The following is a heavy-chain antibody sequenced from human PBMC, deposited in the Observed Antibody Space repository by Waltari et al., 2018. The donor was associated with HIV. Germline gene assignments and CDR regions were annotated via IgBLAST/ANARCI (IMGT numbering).Heavy chain of an antibody. CDR2: SRTKANSYAT. D-gene: IGHD6-19*01. Sequence: VQLVASGGGLVQPGGCLKLSCAASGSTFGGSTMHWVRRASGKGLEWVDRSRTKANSYATAYAASVKGRFIISRDDSKNTAYLEMNNLKTEDTAVYYCTRLVAAVAGTGYWGQGTLVTVSS. CDR3: TRLVAAVAGTGY. J-gene: IGHJ4*02. CDR1: GSTFGGST. V-gene: IGHV3-73*01.